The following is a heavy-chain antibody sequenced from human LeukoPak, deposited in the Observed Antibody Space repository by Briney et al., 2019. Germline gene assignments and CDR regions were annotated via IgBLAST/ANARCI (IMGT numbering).Heavy chain of an antibody. CDR1: GFTFSSYG. CDR3: AKWNYDSSGPFDY. CDR2: ISYDGSNK. J-gene: IGHJ4*02. D-gene: IGHD3-22*01. V-gene: IGHV3-30*18. Sequence: AGGSLRLSCAASGFTFSSYGMHWVRQAPGKGLEWVAVISYDGSNKYYADSVKGRFTISRDNSKNTLYLQMNSLRAEDTAVYYCAKWNYDSSGPFDYWGQGTLVTVSS.